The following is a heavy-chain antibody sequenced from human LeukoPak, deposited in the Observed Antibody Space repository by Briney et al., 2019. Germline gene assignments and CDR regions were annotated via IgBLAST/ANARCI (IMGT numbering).Heavy chain of an antibody. D-gene: IGHD3-10*01. CDR1: GGSFSGYY. CDR3: ARLRGFGADYYYYYMDV. CDR2: INHSGST. J-gene: IGHJ6*03. V-gene: IGHV4-34*01. Sequence: SETLSLTCAVYGGSFSGYYWSWIRQPPGKGLEWIGEINHSGSTNYNPSLKSRVTISVDTSKNQFSLKLSSVTAADTAVYYCARLRGFGADYYYYYMDVWGKGTTVTVSS.